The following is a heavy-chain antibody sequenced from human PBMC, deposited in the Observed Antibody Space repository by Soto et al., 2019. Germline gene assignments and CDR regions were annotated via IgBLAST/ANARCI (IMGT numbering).Heavy chain of an antibody. CDR1: GYSFTSYW. CDR2: IYPGDSDT. J-gene: IGHJ6*02. V-gene: IGHV5-51*01. CDR3: ARRLHRSYVYGMDV. Sequence: GADLKISGKGSGYSFTSYWLGWVRQMPGKGLDWMGIIYPGDSDTRYSPSFQGQVTISADKSRGTAYLQWSSLKASDTAMYYWARRLHRSYVYGMDVWGQGTT. D-gene: IGHD1-26*01.